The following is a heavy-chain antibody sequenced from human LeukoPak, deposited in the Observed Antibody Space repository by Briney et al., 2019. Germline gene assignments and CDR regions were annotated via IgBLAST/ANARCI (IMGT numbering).Heavy chain of an antibody. CDR1: GYTFSGYY. V-gene: IGHV1-2*02. Sequence: GASVKVSCKASGYTFSGYYIHWVRQGPGQGLEWMGWINPNSGKNYAQNFQGRVTMTRDTSISTAYMELSRLRSDDTAVYYCAREEQHQRGRHFEYWGQGTLVTVSS. D-gene: IGHD6-13*01. J-gene: IGHJ4*02. CDR2: INPNSGK. CDR3: AREEQHQRGRHFEY.